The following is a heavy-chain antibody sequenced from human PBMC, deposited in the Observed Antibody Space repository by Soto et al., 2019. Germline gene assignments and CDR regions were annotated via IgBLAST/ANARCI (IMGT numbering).Heavy chain of an antibody. V-gene: IGHV4-39*01. CDR2: IYYSGST. CDR3: ASGITFGGVIVFDY. Sequence: SETLSLTCTVSGGSISSSSYNWGWIRQPPGKGLEWIGSIYYSGSTYYNPSLKSRVTISVDTSKNQFSLKLSSVTAADTAVYYCASGITFGGVIVFDYWGQGPLVTVSS. D-gene: IGHD3-16*02. J-gene: IGHJ4*02. CDR1: GGSISSSSYN.